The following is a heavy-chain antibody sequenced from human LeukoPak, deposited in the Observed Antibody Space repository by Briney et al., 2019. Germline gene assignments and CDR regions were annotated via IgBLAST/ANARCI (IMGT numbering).Heavy chain of an antibody. V-gene: IGHV1-2*02. D-gene: IGHD3-3*01. J-gene: IGHJ4*02. CDR3: ARVEFDY. CDR2: INPNSGST. CDR1: GYTFTGYY. Sequence: ASVKVSCXASGYTFTGYYMHWVRQAPGQGLVWMGWINPNSGSTNYAQKFQGRVTMTRDTSISTAYMELSRLRSDDTAVYYCARVEFDYWGQGTLVTVSS.